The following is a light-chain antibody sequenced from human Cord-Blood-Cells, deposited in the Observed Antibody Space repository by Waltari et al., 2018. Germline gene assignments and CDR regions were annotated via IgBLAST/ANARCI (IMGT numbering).Light chain of an antibody. CDR2: EGS. V-gene: IGLV2-23*01. Sequence: QSALTQPASLSGSPGQSITISCTGTSSDVGSYNLVSWYQQHPGKAPKLMIYEGSKRPSGVSNLFSGSKSGNTASLTISGLQAEDEADYYCCSYAGSSSNWVFGGGTKLTVL. J-gene: IGLJ3*02. CDR1: SSDVGSYNL. CDR3: CSYAGSSSNWV.